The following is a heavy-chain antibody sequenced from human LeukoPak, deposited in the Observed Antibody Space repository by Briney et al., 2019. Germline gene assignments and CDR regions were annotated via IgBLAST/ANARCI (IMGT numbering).Heavy chain of an antibody. D-gene: IGHD4-17*01. J-gene: IGHJ4*02. CDR2: MSNSGNT. CDR1: GGSISSYY. V-gene: IGHV4-59*01. Sequence: SETLSLTCTVSGGSISSYYWSWIRQPPGKGLEWIGYMSNSGNTNYNPSLKSRVTISEDTSENQLSLKLRSVTAADTAVYYCAATIQRDYGDTNLDYWGQGTLVTVSS. CDR3: AATIQRDYGDTNLDY.